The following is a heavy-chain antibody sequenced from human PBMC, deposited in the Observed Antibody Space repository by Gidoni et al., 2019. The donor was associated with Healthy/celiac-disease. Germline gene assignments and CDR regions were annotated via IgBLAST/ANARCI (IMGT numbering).Heavy chain of an antibody. CDR3: ARGGGYCSGGSCYHYYYGMDV. V-gene: IGHV4-34*01. D-gene: IGHD2-15*01. CDR1: GWSFSGYY. J-gene: IGHJ6*02. CDR2: INHSGST. Sequence: QVQLQQWGAGLLKLSETLSLTCAVYGWSFSGYYWSWIRQPPGKGLEWIGEINHSGSTNYNPSLKSRVTISVDTSKTQFSRKLSSVTAADTAVYYCARGGGYCSGGSCYHYYYGMDVWGQGTTVTVSS.